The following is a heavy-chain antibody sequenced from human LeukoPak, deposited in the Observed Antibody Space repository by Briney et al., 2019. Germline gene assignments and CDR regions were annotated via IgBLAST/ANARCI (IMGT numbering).Heavy chain of an antibody. V-gene: IGHV3-21*01. Sequence: GGSLRLPCAASGFTFSSYSMNWVRQAPGKGLEWVSSISSSSSYIYYADSVKGRFTISRDNAKNSLYLQMNSLRAEDTAVYYCASMMGSGWYAYWGQGTLVTVSS. D-gene: IGHD6-19*01. CDR2: ISSSSSYI. J-gene: IGHJ4*02. CDR1: GFTFSSYS. CDR3: ASMMGSGWYAY.